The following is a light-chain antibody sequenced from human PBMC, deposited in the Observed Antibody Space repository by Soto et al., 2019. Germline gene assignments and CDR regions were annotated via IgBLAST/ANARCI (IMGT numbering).Light chain of an antibody. CDR2: AAS. CDR1: QGILTY. Sequence: DIQMTQSPSSLSASVGDRVTITCRASQGILTYLAWYQQKPGQVPELLIQAASTLQPGVPSRFSGSGSGTEFTLTISSLQPEDFATYYCLQHNSYPWTFGQGTKVDIK. CDR3: LQHNSYPWT. J-gene: IGKJ1*01. V-gene: IGKV1-27*01.